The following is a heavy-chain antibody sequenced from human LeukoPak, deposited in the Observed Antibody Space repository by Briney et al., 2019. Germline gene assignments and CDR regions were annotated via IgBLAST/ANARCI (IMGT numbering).Heavy chain of an antibody. CDR3: AKDAQRGFDYSNSLEY. Sequence: PGKSLTLSCVASQFTFSHYGMHRVRQAPGKGLEWVAVIWNDGSNQYYADSVKGRFTISRDNSQNTVYLQMNSLRAEDTAVYYCAKDAQRGFDYSNSLEYRGQGTLVTVSS. CDR1: QFTFSHYG. J-gene: IGHJ4*02. D-gene: IGHD4-11*01. CDR2: IWNDGSNQ. V-gene: IGHV3-33*06.